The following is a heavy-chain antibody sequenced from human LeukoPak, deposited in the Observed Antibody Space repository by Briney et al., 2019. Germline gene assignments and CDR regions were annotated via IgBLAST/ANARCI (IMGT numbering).Heavy chain of an antibody. CDR1: GGSFYGYY. CDR2: IYYSGST. D-gene: IGHD6-19*01. V-gene: IGHV4-59*08. J-gene: IGHJ6*02. CDR3: ARHIAVAGYYYYGMDV. Sequence: SETLSLTCGVNGGSFYGYYWTWIRQSPGRGLEWIGYIYYSGSTNYNPSLKSRATISVDTSKNQFSLKLSSVTAADTAVYYCARHIAVAGYYYYGMDVWGQGTTVTVSS.